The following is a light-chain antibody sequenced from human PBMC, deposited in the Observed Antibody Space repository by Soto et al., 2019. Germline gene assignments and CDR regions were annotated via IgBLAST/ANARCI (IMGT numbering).Light chain of an antibody. Sequence: EIVMTQSPVSLPTTPGESASISCRSSQSLLHSSGYNYLTWYLQKPGQSPQLLIYLGSNRASGVPDRFSGSGSGTDFTLKISRVEADDVGIYYCMQAIQPPLTFGGGTKVEI. V-gene: IGKV2-28*01. CDR3: MQAIQPPLT. J-gene: IGKJ4*01. CDR2: LGS. CDR1: QSLLHSSGYNY.